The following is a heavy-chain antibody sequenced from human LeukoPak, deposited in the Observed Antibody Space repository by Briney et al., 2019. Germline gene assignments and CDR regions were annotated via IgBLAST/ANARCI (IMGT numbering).Heavy chain of an antibody. V-gene: IGHV1-46*01. J-gene: IGHJ4*02. CDR1: GYTFTSYG. Sequence: ASVKVSCKASGYTFTSYGISWVRQAPGQGLEWMGLINPSGGSTSYAQKFQGRVTMTRDTSTSTVYMELSSLRSEDTAVYYCARDGEYSSGWYYFDYWGQGTLVTVSS. CDR2: INPSGGST. D-gene: IGHD6-19*01. CDR3: ARDGEYSSGWYYFDY.